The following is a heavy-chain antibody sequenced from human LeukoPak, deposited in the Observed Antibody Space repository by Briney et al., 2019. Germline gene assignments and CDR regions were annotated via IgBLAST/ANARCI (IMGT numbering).Heavy chain of an antibody. CDR1: GFAFSSSA. Sequence: PGGSLRLSCEASGFAFSSSAMHWIRQAPGKGLEWVSTISGAGGSTWYRDSVRGRFTISRHNSKNSLSLQMSSLRADDTAIYYCAKDDTSSWYDYFFDHWGQGTLVTVSS. J-gene: IGHJ4*02. D-gene: IGHD6-13*01. CDR3: AKDDTSSWYDYFFDH. V-gene: IGHV3-23*01. CDR2: ISGAGGST.